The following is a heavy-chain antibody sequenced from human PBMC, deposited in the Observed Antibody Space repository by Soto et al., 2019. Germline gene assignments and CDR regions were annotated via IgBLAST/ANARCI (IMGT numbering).Heavy chain of an antibody. CDR2: ISGSGGVI. CDR3: AKKGCIGSNCYYFDS. V-gene: IGHV3-23*01. J-gene: IGHJ4*02. CDR1: GFTFFNYA. D-gene: IGHD2-15*01. Sequence: GGSLRLSCSASGFTFFNYAMTWVRQAPGKGLEWVATISGSGGVISYVDSVKGRFTISRDNSKNTLYLQLNSLRAEDTAVYYCAKKGCIGSNCYYFDSWGQGSLVTVSS.